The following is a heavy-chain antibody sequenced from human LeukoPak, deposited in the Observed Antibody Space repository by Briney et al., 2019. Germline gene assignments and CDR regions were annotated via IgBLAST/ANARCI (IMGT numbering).Heavy chain of an antibody. V-gene: IGHV4-61*02. CDR1: AGFINRGDYY. CDR2: NYSPGTN. CDR3: ARGIGTSYDSSRDAFDI. D-gene: IGHD3-22*01. J-gene: IGHJ3*02. Sequence: PSETLSLTCAVSAGFINRGDYYWGWIRQPAGKGLEWIGRNYSPGTNYNYNPSLRHQDTISIDPSKDQFSLKLTSVPAADTAVYYCARGIGTSYDSSRDAFDIWGQGTMVTVSS.